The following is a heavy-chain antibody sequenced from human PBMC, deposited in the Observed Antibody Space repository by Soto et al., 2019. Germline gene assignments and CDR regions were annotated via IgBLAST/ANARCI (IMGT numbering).Heavy chain of an antibody. D-gene: IGHD2-21*01. J-gene: IGHJ6*02. Sequence: SVKVSCKASGRTFSSYAIIWVRQAPGQGLEWMGGIIPIFGTANYAQKFQGRVTITAGESASTAYMELGSLRSADTAVDSCARAVVALYYYYGMDVWGQGTTVTVSS. CDR1: GRTFSSYA. CDR3: ARAVVALYYYYGMDV. CDR2: IIPIFGTA. V-gene: IGHV1-69*13.